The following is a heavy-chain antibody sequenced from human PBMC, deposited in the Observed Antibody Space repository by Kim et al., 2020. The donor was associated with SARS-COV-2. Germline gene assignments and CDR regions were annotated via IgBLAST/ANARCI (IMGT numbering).Heavy chain of an antibody. V-gene: IGHV7-4-1*02. D-gene: IGHD3-22*01. Sequence: ASVKVSCKASGYTFTSYAMNWVRQAPGQGLEWMGWINTNTGNPTYAQGFTGRFVFSLDTSVSTAYLQISSLKAEDTAVYYCATSDSSGYRGAFDIWGQGTMVTVSS. CDR2: INTNTGNP. CDR3: ATSDSSGYRGAFDI. CDR1: GYTFTSYA. J-gene: IGHJ3*02.